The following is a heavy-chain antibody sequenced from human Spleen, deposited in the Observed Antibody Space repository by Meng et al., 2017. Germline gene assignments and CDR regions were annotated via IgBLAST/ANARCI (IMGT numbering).Heavy chain of an antibody. CDR1: GYTFTSYD. CDR2: MNPNSGNT. CDR3: ARDLVGATRGPGRYGWFDP. Sequence: ASVKVSCKASGYTFTSYDINWVRQATGQGLEWMGWMNPNSGNTGYAQKFQGRVTMTRNTSISTAYMELSSLRSEDTAVYYCARDLVGATRGPGRYGWFDPWGQGTLVTVSS. D-gene: IGHD1-26*01. V-gene: IGHV1-8*01. J-gene: IGHJ5*02.